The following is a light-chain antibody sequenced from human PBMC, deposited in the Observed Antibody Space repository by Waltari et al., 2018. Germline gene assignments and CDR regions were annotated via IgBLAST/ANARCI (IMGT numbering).Light chain of an antibody. J-gene: IGLJ3*02. CDR2: KDR. CDR1: ALPNKF. V-gene: IGLV3-16*01. CDR3: LSADISGTSWV. Sequence: SYELTQPPSVSVSPGQMAKITCSGEALPNKFAYWYQQKPGQSPVLVIYKDRERPSGIPGRFSGSISGTVVTLTISGVQAEDEADYYCLSADISGTSWVFGGGTKLTV.